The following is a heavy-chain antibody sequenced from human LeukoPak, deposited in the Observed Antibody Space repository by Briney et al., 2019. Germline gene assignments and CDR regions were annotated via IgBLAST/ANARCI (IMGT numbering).Heavy chain of an antibody. J-gene: IGHJ4*02. V-gene: IGHV1-18*01. D-gene: IGHD6-6*01. CDR2: ISAYNGNT. CDR1: GYTFTSYG. Sequence: GASVKVSCKASGYTFTSYGISWVRQAPGQGLEWMGWISAYNGNTNYAQKLQGRVTMTTDTSTSTAYKELRSLRSDDTAVYYCARTHEYSSSGIDYWGQGTLVTVSS. CDR3: ARTHEYSSSGIDY.